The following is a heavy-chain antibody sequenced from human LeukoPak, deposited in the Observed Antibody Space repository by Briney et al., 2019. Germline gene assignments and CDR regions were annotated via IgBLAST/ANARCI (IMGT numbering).Heavy chain of an antibody. CDR3: AIEPGIAAPGKDY. J-gene: IGHJ4*02. D-gene: IGHD6-13*01. Sequence: GGSLRLSYAASGFTVSSNYMSWVRQAPGKGLEWVSVIYSGGSTYYADSVKGRFTISRDNSKNTLYLQMNSLRAEDTAVYYCAIEPGIAAPGKDYWGQGTLVTVSS. CDR2: IYSGGST. CDR1: GFTVSSNY. V-gene: IGHV3-66*02.